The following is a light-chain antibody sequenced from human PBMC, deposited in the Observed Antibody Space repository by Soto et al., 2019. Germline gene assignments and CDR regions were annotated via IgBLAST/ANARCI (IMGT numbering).Light chain of an antibody. CDR1: QSVSSY. V-gene: IGKV3-11*01. CDR3: QQRSNSPLT. CDR2: DAS. J-gene: IGKJ4*01. Sequence: EIVLTQSPATLSLSPGERATLSCRASQSVSSYLAWYQQKPGQAPRLLIYDASNKATGIPARYSGSGSATDFTLTISSLEPEDFAVYYCQQRSNSPLTCGGGTKVEIK.